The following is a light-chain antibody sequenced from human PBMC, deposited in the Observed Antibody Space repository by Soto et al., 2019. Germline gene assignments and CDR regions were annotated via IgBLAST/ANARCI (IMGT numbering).Light chain of an antibody. J-gene: IGLJ3*02. Sequence: SYELTQPSSESVSPGQTARITCSGDVLAKKYARWFQQKPGQAPVLVIYKDSERPSGIPERFSGSSSGTTVTLTISGAQVEDEADYYCYSAADNNGVFGGGTKVTVL. V-gene: IGLV3-27*01. CDR1: VLAKKY. CDR2: KDS. CDR3: YSAADNNGV.